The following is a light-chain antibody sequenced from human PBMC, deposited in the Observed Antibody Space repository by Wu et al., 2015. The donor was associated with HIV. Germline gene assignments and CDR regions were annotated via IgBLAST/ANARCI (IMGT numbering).Light chain of an antibody. J-gene: IGKJ4*01. Sequence: DIQMTQSPSSLPASVGDRVTISCRASQSITNYLNWYQHKPGRAPKLLIYAASTLHGGVPSRFSGSGSGTHFTLTITSLQREDFATYYCQQSDSAPYTFGGGTKVEIK. CDR2: AAS. CDR3: QQSDSAPYT. V-gene: IGKV1-39*01. CDR1: QSITNY.